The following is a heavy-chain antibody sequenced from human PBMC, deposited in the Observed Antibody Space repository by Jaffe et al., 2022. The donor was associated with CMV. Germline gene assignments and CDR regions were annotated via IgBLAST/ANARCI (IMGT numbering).Heavy chain of an antibody. CDR1: GYTFTSYY. Sequence: QVQLVQSGAEVKKPGASVKVSCKASGYTFTSYYIHWVRQTPGQGLEWMAMINPSGGTTNNAQKFQGRVTLTRDTSTSTVFMELSSLTSEDTAVYYCARDALGVVSSAWYYNYMDVWGKGTTVTVSS. D-gene: IGHD2-15*01. V-gene: IGHV1-46*01. CDR3: ARDALGVVSSAWYYNYMDV. J-gene: IGHJ6*03. CDR2: INPSGGTT.